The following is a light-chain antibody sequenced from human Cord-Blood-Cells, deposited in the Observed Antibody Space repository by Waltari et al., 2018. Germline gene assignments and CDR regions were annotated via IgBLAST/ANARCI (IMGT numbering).Light chain of an antibody. J-gene: IGLJ2*01. CDR1: SLRSYY. CDR2: GKN. CDR3: NCRDSSGNHVV. V-gene: IGLV3-19*01. Sequence: SSELTLDPAVSVALGLTVRITCQGDSLRSYYASWYQQEPGQAHILVIYGKNNRPSGIPDRFSGSSSGNTASLTITGAQAEDEADYYCNCRDSSGNHVVFGGGTKLTVL.